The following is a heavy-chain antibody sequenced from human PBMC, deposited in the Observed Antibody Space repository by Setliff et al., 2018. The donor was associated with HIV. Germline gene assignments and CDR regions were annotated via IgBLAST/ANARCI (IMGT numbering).Heavy chain of an antibody. CDR1: GYTFSSYD. CDR2: IIPSLGVT. Sequence: SVKVSCKASGYTFSSYDINWVRQTPGQGLAWMGSIIPSLGVTNYAQKFLGRVTITADKSTNTAYMELSSLRSDDTAVYYCARAHLLETVMIVLGGFDPWGQGTLVTVSS. D-gene: IGHD3-22*01. V-gene: IGHV1-69*04. J-gene: IGHJ5*02. CDR3: ARAHLLETVMIVLGGFDP.